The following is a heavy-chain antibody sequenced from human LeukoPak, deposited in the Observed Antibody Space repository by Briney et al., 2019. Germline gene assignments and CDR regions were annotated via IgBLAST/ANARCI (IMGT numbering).Heavy chain of an antibody. CDR3: AKKYRTGLDP. D-gene: IGHD6-6*01. J-gene: IGHJ5*02. V-gene: IGHV3-23*01. CDR2: ISGSGGST. Sequence: PGGSLRLSCAASGFTFSSYDMSWVRQAPGKGLEWVSAISGSGGSTYYADSVKGRLTILRDNSKHMLYLHRNSLRVGDRAVYYCAKKYRTGLDPWGQGTRVTVSS. CDR1: GFTFSSYD.